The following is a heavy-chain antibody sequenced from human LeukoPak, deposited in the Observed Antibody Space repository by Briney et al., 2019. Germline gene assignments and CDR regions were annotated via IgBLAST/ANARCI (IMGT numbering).Heavy chain of an antibody. CDR2: ISYDGSNK. V-gene: IGHV3-30-3*01. CDR1: GFTFSSYA. CDR3: ARRGYSYGSDNWFDP. D-gene: IGHD5-18*01. J-gene: IGHJ5*02. Sequence: PGRSLRLSCAASGFTFSSYAMHWVRQAPGKGLEWVAVISYDGSNKYYADSVKGRFTISRDNSKNTLYLQMNSLRAEDTAVYYCARRGYSYGSDNWFDPWGQGTLVTVSS.